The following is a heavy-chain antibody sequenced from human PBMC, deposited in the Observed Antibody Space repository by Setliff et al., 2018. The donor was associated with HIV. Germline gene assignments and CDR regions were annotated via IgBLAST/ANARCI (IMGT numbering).Heavy chain of an antibody. CDR1: GGTFSSYV. CDR2: IIPMYGVT. Sequence: SVKVSCKASGGTFSSYVISWVRQAPGQGPEWMGGIIPMYGVTNYSQKFQGRVTITRDTSASTAYMELSSLRPEDTAVYYCASPTASPHWGQGTLVTVPS. CDR3: ASPTASPH. D-gene: IGHD1-1*01. V-gene: IGHV1-69*10. J-gene: IGHJ4*02.